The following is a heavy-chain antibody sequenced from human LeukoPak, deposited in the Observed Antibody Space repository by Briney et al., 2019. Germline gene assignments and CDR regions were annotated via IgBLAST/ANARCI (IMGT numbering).Heavy chain of an antibody. Sequence: GGSLRLSCAASGFTFSSYAMHWVRQAPGKGLEWVAVISYDGSNKYYADSVKGRFTISRDNSKNTLYLQMNSLRAEDTAVYYCAKAGWNYWGQGTLVTVSS. CDR2: ISYDGSNK. CDR1: GFTFSSYA. CDR3: AKAGWNY. V-gene: IGHV3-30*04. J-gene: IGHJ4*02. D-gene: IGHD2-15*01.